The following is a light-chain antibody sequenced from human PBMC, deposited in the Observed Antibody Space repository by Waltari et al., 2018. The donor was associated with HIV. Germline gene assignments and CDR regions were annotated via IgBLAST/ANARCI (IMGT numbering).Light chain of an antibody. J-gene: IGLJ2*01. CDR3: SSFTSSDTPVV. CDR2: EVT. V-gene: IGLV2-14*01. Sequence: QSALTQPASVSGSPGQSITISWYQQHPGKVPKLIIYEVTNRPSGVSNRFSGSKSGNTASLTISGLQPEDEADYYRSSFTSSDTPVVFGGGTKLTVL.